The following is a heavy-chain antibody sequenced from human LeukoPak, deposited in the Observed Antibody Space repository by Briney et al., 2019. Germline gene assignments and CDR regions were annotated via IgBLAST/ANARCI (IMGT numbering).Heavy chain of an antibody. D-gene: IGHD6-19*01. Sequence: PSETLSLTCTVSGGSIRGYYWSWIRQPPGKGLEWIGYTYYSGSTNYNPSLKSRVTISVDTSKNQFSLKLSSVTAADTAVYYCAREGEQWLEDAFDIWGQGTLVTVSS. CDR2: TYYSGST. CDR1: GGSIRGYY. V-gene: IGHV4-59*01. CDR3: AREGEQWLEDAFDI. J-gene: IGHJ3*02.